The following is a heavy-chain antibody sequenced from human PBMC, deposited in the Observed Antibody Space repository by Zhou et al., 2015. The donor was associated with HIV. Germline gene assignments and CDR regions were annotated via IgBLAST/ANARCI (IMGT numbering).Heavy chain of an antibody. J-gene: IGHJ6*02. CDR2: ISANNGNT. Sequence: QVQLVQSGAEVKKPGASVKVSCKASGDTFTSYTISWVRQAPGQRLEWMGWISANNGNTNYAQKFQGRVTMTTDTSTSTASLDLRSLTSDDTAIYYCVLGLGVGPGGYSPYGMHAWDQGP. D-gene: IGHD5-18*01. CDR3: VLGLGVGPGGYSPYGMHA. V-gene: IGHV1-18*01. CDR1: GDTFTSYT.